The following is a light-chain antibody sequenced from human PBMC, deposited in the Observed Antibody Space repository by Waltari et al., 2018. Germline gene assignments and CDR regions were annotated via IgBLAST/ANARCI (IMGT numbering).Light chain of an antibody. V-gene: IGKV3-20*01. CDR2: AAS. CDR3: QQYGSSVMYT. CDR1: QSVSRSR. J-gene: IGKJ2*01. Sequence: VLTQSPGTLSLSPGERAPLSCRASQSVSRSRLAWYQQKPGQAPRVIMYAASRRATGIPDRFSGSGTGTDFSLTVSRVEPEDSAVYYCQQYGSSVMYTFGQGTKLEIQ.